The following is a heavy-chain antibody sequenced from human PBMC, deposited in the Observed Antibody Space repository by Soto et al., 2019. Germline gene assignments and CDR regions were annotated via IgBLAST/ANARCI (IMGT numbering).Heavy chain of an antibody. D-gene: IGHD3-3*01. CDR1: GYTFTGYY. V-gene: IGHV1-2*04. CDR3: ARAISDGSITIFGVVRGDYYYMDV. Sequence: QVQLVQSGAEVKKPGASVKVSCKASGYTFTGYYMHWVRQAPGQGLEWMGWINPNSGGTNYAQKFQGWVTMTRDTSISTAYMELSRLRSDDTAVYYCARAISDGSITIFGVVRGDYYYMDVWGKGTTVTVSS. CDR2: INPNSGGT. J-gene: IGHJ6*03.